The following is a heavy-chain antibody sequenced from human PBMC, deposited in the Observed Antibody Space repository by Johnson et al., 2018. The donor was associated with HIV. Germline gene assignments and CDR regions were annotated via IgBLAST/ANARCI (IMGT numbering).Heavy chain of an antibody. CDR2: IRYDGSNK. V-gene: IGHV3-30*02. CDR1: GFTFSSYG. D-gene: IGHD1-26*01. J-gene: IGHJ3*02. Sequence: QVQLVESGGGLVQPGRSLRLSCAASGFTFSSYGMHWVRQAPGKGLEWVAFIRYDGSNKYYADSVKGRFTISRDNSKNTLYLQMNSLRAEDTAVYYCAKSTWELRHLDAFDIWGQGTMVTVSS. CDR3: AKSTWELRHLDAFDI.